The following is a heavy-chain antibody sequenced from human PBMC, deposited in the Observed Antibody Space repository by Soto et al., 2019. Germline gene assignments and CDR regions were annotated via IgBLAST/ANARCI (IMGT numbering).Heavy chain of an antibody. V-gene: IGHV1-18*01. D-gene: IGHD2-2*01. Sequence: GASVKVSGKTSGYTFSNYGITWVRQAPGQPLEWLGWISLYSDGTNYAQKFQGRVSMTTDTSTTTAYMELRSLRSDDTAVYYRARVVPGAEAWFGPWGQGTLVTVSS. CDR3: ARVVPGAEAWFGP. CDR2: ISLYSDGT. CDR1: GYTFSNYG. J-gene: IGHJ5*02.